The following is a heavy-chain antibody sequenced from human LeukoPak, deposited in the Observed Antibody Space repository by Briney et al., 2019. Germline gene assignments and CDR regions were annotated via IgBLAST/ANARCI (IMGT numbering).Heavy chain of an antibody. Sequence: PGGSLRLSCAASGFIFSSYWMSWVRQAPGKGLEWVANIKQDGSEKYYVDSVKGRFTISRDNAKNSLYLQMNSLRAEDTALYYCARDDEVGADDAFDIWGQGTMVTVSS. CDR1: GFIFSSYW. D-gene: IGHD1-26*01. J-gene: IGHJ3*02. V-gene: IGHV3-7*03. CDR2: IKQDGSEK. CDR3: ARDDEVGADDAFDI.